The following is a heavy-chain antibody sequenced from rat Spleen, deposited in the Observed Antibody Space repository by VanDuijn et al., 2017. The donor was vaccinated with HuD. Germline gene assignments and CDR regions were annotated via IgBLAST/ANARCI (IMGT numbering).Heavy chain of an antibody. CDR3: ARDPGLLRTIWGYCDY. CDR2: VWSGGST. CDR1: GFSLTTYH. Sequence: QVQLKESGPGLVQPSQTLSLTCTVSGFSLTTYHVNWVRQPPGKGLEWMGVVWSGGSTAYNSLLKSRLTISRDTSKSQVFLKMNSLQTEDTATYYCARDPGLLRTIWGYCDYWGQGVMVTVSS. J-gene: IGHJ2*01. V-gene: IGHV2-43*01. D-gene: IGHD1-6*01.